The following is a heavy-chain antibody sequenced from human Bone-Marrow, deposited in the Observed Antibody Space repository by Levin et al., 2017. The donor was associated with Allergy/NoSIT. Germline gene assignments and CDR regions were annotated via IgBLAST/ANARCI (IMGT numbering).Heavy chain of an antibody. CDR3: ARITHYGDGSDDYDPGYYFDH. CDR2: IYYSGST. V-gene: IGHV4-59*01. J-gene: IGHJ4*02. CDR1: GGSISHYY. D-gene: IGHD2-21*01. Sequence: SQTLSLTCTVSGGSISHYYWSWIRQPPGKRLEWIGYIYYSGSTNYNPSLQSRVAISVDTSKNQFSLKLSSVTAADTAVYYCARITHYGDGSDDYDPGYYFDHWGQGALVIVSS.